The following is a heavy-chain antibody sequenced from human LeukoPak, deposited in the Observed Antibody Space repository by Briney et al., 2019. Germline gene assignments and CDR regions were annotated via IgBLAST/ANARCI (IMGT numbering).Heavy chain of an antibody. Sequence: PSETLSLTCTVSGGSISSYYWSWIRQPAGKGLEWIGRIYTSGSTNCNPSLKSRVTMSVDTSKNQFSLKLSSVTAADTAVYYCARESGWLRWSWFDPWGQGTLVTVSS. CDR2: IYTSGST. V-gene: IGHV4-4*07. D-gene: IGHD5-12*01. CDR3: ARESGWLRWSWFDP. CDR1: GGSISSYY. J-gene: IGHJ5*02.